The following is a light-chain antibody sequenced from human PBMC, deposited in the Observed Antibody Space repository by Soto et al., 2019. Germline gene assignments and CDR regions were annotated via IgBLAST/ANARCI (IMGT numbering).Light chain of an antibody. CDR3: SSYAGSDTFV. CDR1: SSDVGGYNF. V-gene: IGLV2-8*01. CDR2: EVT. Sequence: QSVLTQPPSASVSPGQSVTISCTGTSSDVGGYNFVSWYQQHPDKVPKVMIYEVTKRPSGVPDRFSGSKSGNTASLTISGLQAEDEAHYYCSSYAGSDTFVFGTGTKVT. J-gene: IGLJ1*01.